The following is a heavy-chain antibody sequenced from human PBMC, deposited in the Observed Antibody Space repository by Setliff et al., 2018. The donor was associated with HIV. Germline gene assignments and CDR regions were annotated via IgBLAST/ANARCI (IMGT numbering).Heavy chain of an antibody. V-gene: IGHV4-59*08. Sequence: PSETLSLTCTVSGGSISSFYWTWIRQPPGKGLEWIGYIYYSGSTNYNPSPKSRLTISVDTSKNQFSLKLSSVTAADAAVYYCGTAMYYYYGLDVWGQGIRVTVSS. CDR3: GTAMYYYYGLDV. J-gene: IGHJ6*02. CDR2: IYYSGST. D-gene: IGHD2-2*01. CDR1: GGSISSFY.